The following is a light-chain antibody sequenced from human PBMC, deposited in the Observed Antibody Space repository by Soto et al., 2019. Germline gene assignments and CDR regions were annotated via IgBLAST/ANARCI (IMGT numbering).Light chain of an antibody. CDR2: EGS. V-gene: IGLV2-23*01. J-gene: IGLJ2*01. CDR1: SSDVGSYNL. CDR3: CSYAGRGTSTVV. Sequence: QSALTQPASVSGSPGQSITISCTGTSSDVGSYNLVSWYQQHPGKAPKLMIYEGSKRPSGVSNRFSASKSGNTASLTISGLQADDEADYYCCSYAGRGTSTVVFGGGTKVTVL.